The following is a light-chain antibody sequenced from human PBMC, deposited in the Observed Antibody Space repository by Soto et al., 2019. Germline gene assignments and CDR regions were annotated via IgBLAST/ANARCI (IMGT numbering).Light chain of an antibody. CDR2: KAT. J-gene: IGKJ1*01. CDR1: QSVSYW. Sequence: ITQSLFTRSTSLLAGVMITCRASQSVSYWLAWYQEKPGKAPKLLIYKATTLESGVPSRFSGSGSGTEFTLTIISLPSDDCATYYGQQYDNYLTVGRGTKVDIK. CDR3: QQYDNYLT. V-gene: IGKV1-5*03.